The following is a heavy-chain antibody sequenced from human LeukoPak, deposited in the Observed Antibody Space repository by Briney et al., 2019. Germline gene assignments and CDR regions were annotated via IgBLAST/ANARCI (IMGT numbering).Heavy chain of an antibody. V-gene: IGHV3-64*04. Sequence: PGGSLSLSCSTSGFTFNTYAMHWVRQAPGKGLEYVSSISNNGGSTNYADSVKGRFTISRDNSKNTLYLQMNSLRAEDTAVYYCAKEFGYCSGGSCYSVGYFDYWGQGTLVTVSS. J-gene: IGHJ4*02. D-gene: IGHD2-15*01. CDR2: ISNNGGST. CDR1: GFTFNTYA. CDR3: AKEFGYCSGGSCYSVGYFDY.